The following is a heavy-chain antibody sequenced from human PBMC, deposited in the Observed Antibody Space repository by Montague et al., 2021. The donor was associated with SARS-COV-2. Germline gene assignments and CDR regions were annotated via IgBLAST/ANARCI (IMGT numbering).Heavy chain of an antibody. V-gene: IGHV4-59*01. CDR2: IYYSGST. D-gene: IGHD4-23*01. CDR1: GGSISSYY. CDR3: ARWGLYGGNPGDGAFEI. Sequence: SETLSLTCTVSGGSISSYYWSWIRQPPGKGLEWIGYIYYSGSTNXNPSLKRRVTISVDTSKNQFSLTLSSVTAADTAVYYCARWGLYGGNPGDGAFEIWGQGTMVTVSS. J-gene: IGHJ3*02.